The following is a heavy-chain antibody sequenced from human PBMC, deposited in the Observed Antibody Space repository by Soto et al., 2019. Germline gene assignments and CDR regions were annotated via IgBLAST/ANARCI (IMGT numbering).Heavy chain of an antibody. CDR1: GFTFSDYY. V-gene: IGHV3-11*01. CDR3: AREACTNGVCYTWSYYFDY. J-gene: IGHJ4*02. Sequence: QVQLVESGGGLVKPGGSLRLSCAASGFTFSDYYMSWIRQAPGKGLEWVSYISSSGSTIYYADSVKGRFTISRDNAKNSLYLQMNSLRAEDTAVYYCAREACTNGVCYTWSYYFDYWGQGTLVTISS. D-gene: IGHD2-8*01. CDR2: ISSSGSTI.